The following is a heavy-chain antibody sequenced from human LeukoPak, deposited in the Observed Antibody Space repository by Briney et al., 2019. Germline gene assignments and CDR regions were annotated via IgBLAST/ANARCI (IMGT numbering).Heavy chain of an antibody. V-gene: IGHV3-30-3*01. CDR3: AREDMTTVVTPFDY. Sequence: PGGSLRLSCAASGFTFSNYAVHWVRQAPGKGLEWVAVISYDGSNKYYADSVKGRFTISRDNSKNTLYLQMNSLRAEDTAVYYCAREDMTTVVTPFDYWGQGTLVTVSS. CDR1: GFTFSNYA. CDR2: ISYDGSNK. J-gene: IGHJ4*02. D-gene: IGHD4-23*01.